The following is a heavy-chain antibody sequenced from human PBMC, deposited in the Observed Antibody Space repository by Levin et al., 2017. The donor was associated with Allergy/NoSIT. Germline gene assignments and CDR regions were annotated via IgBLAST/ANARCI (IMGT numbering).Heavy chain of an antibody. CDR3: AKDETAMAHGPIDY. V-gene: IGHV3-9*01. D-gene: IGHD5-18*01. CDR2: ISWNSGSI. CDR1: GFTFDDYA. Sequence: SLKISCAASGFTFDDYAMHWVRQAPGKGLEWVSGISWNSGSIGYADSVKGRFTISRDNAKNSLYLQMNSLRAEDTALYYCAKDETAMAHGPIDYWGQGTLVTVSS. J-gene: IGHJ4*02.